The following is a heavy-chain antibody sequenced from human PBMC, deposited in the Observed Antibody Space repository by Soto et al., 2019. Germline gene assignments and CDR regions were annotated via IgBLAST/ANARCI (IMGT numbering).Heavy chain of an antibody. CDR3: ARGGALNYYYYYMDV. CDR2: IYYSGST. D-gene: IGHD3-10*01. V-gene: IGHV4-59*01. J-gene: IGHJ6*03. CDR1: GGSISSYY. Sequence: SETLSLTCPVSGGSISSYYWSWIRQPPGKGLEWIGYIYYSGSTNYNPSLKSRVTISVDTSKNQFSLKLSSVTAADTAVYYCARGGALNYYYYYMDVWGKGTTVTVSS.